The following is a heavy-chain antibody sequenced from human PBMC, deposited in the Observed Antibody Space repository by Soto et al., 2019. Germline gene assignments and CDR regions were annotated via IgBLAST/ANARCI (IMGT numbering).Heavy chain of an antibody. CDR2: IRGDGGQT. CDR3: ARDVGLDSDDFFAY. D-gene: IGHD3-9*01. Sequence: GWSLSLYCTGSVFTFSSYGMGWVRQAPGKGLQWVSTIRGDGGQTHYTDSVKGRFSISRDNSKNTVYLQMDSLRAEDTAMYFCARDVGLDSDDFFAYWGQGTQVTVSS. CDR1: VFTFSSYG. V-gene: IGHV3-23*01. J-gene: IGHJ4*02.